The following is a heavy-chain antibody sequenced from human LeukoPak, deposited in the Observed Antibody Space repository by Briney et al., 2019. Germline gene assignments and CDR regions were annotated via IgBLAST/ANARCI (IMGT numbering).Heavy chain of an antibody. D-gene: IGHD3-22*01. CDR2: ISGSGGST. V-gene: IGHV3-23*01. Sequence: QPGGSLRLSCAADGFTVSRYAMSWVRQAPGKGMEWVSVISGSGGSTYYADSVKGRFTISRDNSKTTLYLQMNSLRAEDTAVYYCAKDASYYYDSSGLDYWGQGTLVTVSS. J-gene: IGHJ4*02. CDR3: AKDASYYYDSSGLDY. CDR1: GFTVSRYA.